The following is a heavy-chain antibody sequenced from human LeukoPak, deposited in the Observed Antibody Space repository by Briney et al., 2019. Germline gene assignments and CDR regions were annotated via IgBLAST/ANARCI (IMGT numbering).Heavy chain of an antibody. D-gene: IGHD6-13*01. CDR2: IWYDGSNK. J-gene: IGHJ4*02. Sequence: PGGSLRLSCAASGFIFSSYGMHWVRQAPGKGLEWVAVIWYDGSNKYYADSVKGRFTISRDNAKNSLFLQMNSLRAEDTAVYYCARDNYRYSSTSPDYWGQGTLVTVSS. CDR3: ARDNYRYSSTSPDY. V-gene: IGHV3-33*01. CDR1: GFIFSSYG.